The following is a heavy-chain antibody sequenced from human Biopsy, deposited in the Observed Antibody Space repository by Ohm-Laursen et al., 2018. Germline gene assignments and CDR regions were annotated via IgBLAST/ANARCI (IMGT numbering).Heavy chain of an antibody. D-gene: IGHD1-26*01. CDR2: IRRNSAII. CDR1: GFTFDDYG. V-gene: IGHV3-9*01. Sequence: SLRLSCAASGFTFDDYGMHWVRQPPGKGLEWVSGIRRNSAIIDYADSVRGRFTISRDKARRFLFLQMNNLKSEDTAFYYCARDRGGARYGMDVWGRGTTVTVSS. J-gene: IGHJ6*02. CDR3: ARDRGGARYGMDV.